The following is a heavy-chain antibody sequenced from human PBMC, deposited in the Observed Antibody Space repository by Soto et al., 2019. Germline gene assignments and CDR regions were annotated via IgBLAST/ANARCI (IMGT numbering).Heavy chain of an antibody. CDR3: ARGRFAYGDVNWYDP. V-gene: IGHV4-59*01. J-gene: IGHJ5*02. D-gene: IGHD4-17*01. CDR2: IYYSGST. CDR1: GGSISSYY. Sequence: SETLSLTCTVSGGSISSYYWSWIRQPPGKGLEWIGYIYYSGSTNYNPSLKSRVTISVDTSKNQFSLKLSSVTAADTAVYYCARGRFAYGDVNWYDPGGRGTLVTAPS.